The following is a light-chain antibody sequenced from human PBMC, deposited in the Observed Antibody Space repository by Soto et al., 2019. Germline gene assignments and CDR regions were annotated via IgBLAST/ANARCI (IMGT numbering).Light chain of an antibody. CDR1: TSDLDGYKY. CDR3: TSYTSTTTQVV. J-gene: IGLJ2*01. Sequence: QSALTQPASVSGSPGQSVTISCTGTTSDLDGYKYVSWYQHHPGNAPKMLIYAGSGRPSGVSHRFSGSKSGNTASLTISGLQAEDEAYYYCTSYTSTTTQVVFGGGTKLTVL. V-gene: IGLV2-14*03. CDR2: AGS.